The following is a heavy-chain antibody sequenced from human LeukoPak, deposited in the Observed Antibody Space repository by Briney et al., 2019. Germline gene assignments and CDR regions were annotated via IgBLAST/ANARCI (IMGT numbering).Heavy chain of an antibody. Sequence: SETLSLTCTVSGGSISSGGFYWSWIRQPPGKGLEWIGSIYYSGSTYYNPSLKSRVTISVDTSKNQFSLKLSSVTAADTAVYYCARWGDYVWGSYRPNRARWFDPWGQGTLVTVSS. CDR3: ARWGDYVWGSYRPNRARWFDP. D-gene: IGHD3-16*02. V-gene: IGHV4-39*07. J-gene: IGHJ5*02. CDR2: IYYSGST. CDR1: GGSISSGGFY.